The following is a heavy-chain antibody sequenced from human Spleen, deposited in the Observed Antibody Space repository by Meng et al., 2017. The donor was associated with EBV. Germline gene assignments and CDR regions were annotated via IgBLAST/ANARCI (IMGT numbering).Heavy chain of an antibody. CDR3: SRDLVGSADS. D-gene: IGHD2-8*02. Sequence: GQLVESGGGLVQPGGSLRLSCAASGFTFSTYWMHWVRQAPGKGLVWVSRINEDGAVTTYADSVKGQFTISRDNAKNTLYLQMNSLRAEDTAVYYCSRDLVGSADSWGQGTLVTVSS. CDR1: GFTFSTYW. CDR2: INEDGAVT. V-gene: IGHV3-74*01. J-gene: IGHJ4*02.